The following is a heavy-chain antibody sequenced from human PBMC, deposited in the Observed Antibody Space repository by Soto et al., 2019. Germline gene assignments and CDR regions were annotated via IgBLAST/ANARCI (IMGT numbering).Heavy chain of an antibody. CDR3: ARDAGRHSYDVTGYYFDY. CDR1: GGTFSNNA. V-gene: IGHV1-69*12. J-gene: IGHJ4*02. D-gene: IGHD3-9*01. CDR2: IIPMFRTP. Sequence: QVQLVQSGAEVKKPGSSVKVSCKASGGTFSNNAITWVRQAPGQGLEWMGGIIPMFRTPNYAQKFQGRVTITADESTSTAYMELNSLTSEDTAMYYCARDAGRHSYDVTGYYFDYWGQGTLVTVSS.